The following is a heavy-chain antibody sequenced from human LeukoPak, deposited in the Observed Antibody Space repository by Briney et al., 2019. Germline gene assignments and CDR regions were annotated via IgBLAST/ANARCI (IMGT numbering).Heavy chain of an antibody. Sequence: GGSLRLSCEVSGFPFTLYNMNWVRQAPGKGLEWLSYISSSTNTIYYADSVKGRFTISRDNAKSSLYLQMNSLRAEDSAVYYCARPAYTAAYDLWGQGTMVTVSS. V-gene: IGHV3-48*04. CDR2: ISSSTNTI. CDR1: GFPFTLYN. D-gene: IGHD3-16*01. CDR3: ARPAYTAAYDL. J-gene: IGHJ3*01.